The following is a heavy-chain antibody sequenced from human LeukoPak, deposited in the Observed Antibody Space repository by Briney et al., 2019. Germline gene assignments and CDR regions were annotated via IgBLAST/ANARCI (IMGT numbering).Heavy chain of an antibody. V-gene: IGHV3-30*18. D-gene: IGHD2-2*01. J-gene: IGHJ4*02. CDR3: AKAAYCTSTSCHFSGYAQRPLDS. Sequence: GGSLRLSCVASGFTFNTYGMHWVRQAPGKGLEWVADISKDGSSKDYADSVKGRFTNSRDNSKNTMYLQMNSLRVEDTAVYYCAKAAYCTSTSCHFSGYAQRPLDSWGQGTLVTVSS. CDR1: GFTFNTYG. CDR2: ISKDGSSK.